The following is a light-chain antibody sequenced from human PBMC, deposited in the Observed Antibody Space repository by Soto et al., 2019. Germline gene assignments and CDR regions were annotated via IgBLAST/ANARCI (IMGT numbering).Light chain of an antibody. CDR3: QQYSSYSPLT. CDR2: DAS. Sequence: DIQMTQSASTLSGSVGYRVTITCRASQTISSWLAWYQQKPGKAPKLLIYDASSLESGTPSRFSGRRSGTEFTLTIASVQPEDFATYYCQQYSSYSPLTFGGGTKVDIK. V-gene: IGKV1-5*01. CDR1: QTISSW. J-gene: IGKJ4*01.